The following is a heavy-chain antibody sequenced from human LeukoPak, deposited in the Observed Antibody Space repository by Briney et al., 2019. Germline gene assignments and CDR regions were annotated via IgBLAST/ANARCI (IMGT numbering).Heavy chain of an antibody. D-gene: IGHD2-2*01. CDR1: GFSLSSYG. CDR3: ARGYCSSTSCPPTDDP. J-gene: IGHJ5*02. V-gene: IGHV3-33*01. Sequence: PGGSLRLSCAASGFSLSSYGMHWVRQAPGKGLEWVAVIWYDGSNKYYADSVKGRFTISRDNSKNTLYLQMNSLRAEDTAVYHCARGYCSSTSCPPTDDPWGQGTLVTVSS. CDR2: IWYDGSNK.